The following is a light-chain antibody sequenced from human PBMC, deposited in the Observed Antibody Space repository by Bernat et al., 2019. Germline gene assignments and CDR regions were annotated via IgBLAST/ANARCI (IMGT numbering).Light chain of an antibody. J-gene: IGKJ4*01. CDR3: MQSIQLPHT. CDR1: ESLLHSNGKTF. Sequence: DIVMTQTPLSLSVTPGQPASISCKSSESLLHSNGKTFLSWYLQKAGQPPQVLIYEVSNRFSGVPKRFSGSGSGTDFTLKISRVEAGDVEVYYCMQSIQLPHTFGGGTRFEIK. CDR2: EVS. V-gene: IGKV2D-29*01.